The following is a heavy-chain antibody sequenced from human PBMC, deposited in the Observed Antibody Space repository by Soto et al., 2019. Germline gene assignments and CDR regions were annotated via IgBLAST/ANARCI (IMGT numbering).Heavy chain of an antibody. D-gene: IGHD6-19*01. CDR1: GGSFSGYY. CDR2: INHSGST. J-gene: IGHJ3*02. V-gene: IGHV4-34*01. CDR3: ARGADSSGRYGAFDI. Sequence: PSETLSLTCAVYGGSFSGYYWRWIRQPPGKGLEWIGEINHSGSTNYNPSLKSRVTISVDTSKNQFSLKLSSVTAADTAVYYCARGADSSGRYGAFDIWGQGTMVTVSS.